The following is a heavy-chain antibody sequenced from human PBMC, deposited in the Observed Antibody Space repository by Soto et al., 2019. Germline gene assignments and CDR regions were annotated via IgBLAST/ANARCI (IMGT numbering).Heavy chain of an antibody. CDR1: NGSLTDYF. J-gene: IGHJ5*02. CDR3: VARGMTYDFLSGPHPFDP. V-gene: IGHV4-34*01. CDR2: INHRGGA. D-gene: IGHD3-3*01. Sequence: EALSVTCAADNGSLTDYFWTWIRQSPGMGLEWIGEINHRGGATYNPSLRSRVTISIDTSKNHFSLSLRSLTDADTAVYYCVARGMTYDFLSGPHPFDPWGHGTLVTV.